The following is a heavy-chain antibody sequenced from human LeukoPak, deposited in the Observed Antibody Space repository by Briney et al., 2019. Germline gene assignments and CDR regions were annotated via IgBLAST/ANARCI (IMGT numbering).Heavy chain of an antibody. V-gene: IGHV1-2*02. D-gene: IGHD1-26*01. Sequence: ASVKVSCKASGYTFTGYYMHWVRQAPGQGLEWMGWINPNSGGTNYAQKFQGRVTMTRDTSISTAYMELSRLRSDDTAVYYCATGTAGELLSIYPLGYWGQGTLVTVSS. J-gene: IGHJ4*02. CDR3: ATGTAGELLSIYPLGY. CDR1: GYTFTGYY. CDR2: INPNSGGT.